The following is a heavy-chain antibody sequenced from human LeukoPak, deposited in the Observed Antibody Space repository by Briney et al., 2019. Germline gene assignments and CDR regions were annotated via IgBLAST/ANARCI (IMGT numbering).Heavy chain of an antibody. V-gene: IGHV3-66*03. CDR3: VKVAISVGESSFDY. Sequence: TGGSLRLSCATSGFTVSSNYMSWVRQAPGKGLEWVSVIYDSGTTYYADSVKGRFLIFRDTSKSTVDLQMSRLRAEDTAVYYCVKVAISVGESSFDYWGQGTLVTVSS. J-gene: IGHJ4*02. D-gene: IGHD3-16*01. CDR2: IYDSGTT. CDR1: GFTVSSNY.